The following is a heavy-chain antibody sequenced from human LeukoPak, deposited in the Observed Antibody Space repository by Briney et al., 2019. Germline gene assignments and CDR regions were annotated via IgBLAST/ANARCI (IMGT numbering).Heavy chain of an antibody. CDR3: ESSRWSGSVDY. CDR1: GLIFNNYW. Sequence: GGSLRLSCAASGLIFNNYWILWVRQVPGKGLAWVARVDRDGIRTDYADSVKGRFTISRHNAKNMAYLQMDSLRVDDTAVYYCESSRWSGSVDYWGRGILVTVSS. D-gene: IGHD3-3*01. V-gene: IGHV3-74*01. J-gene: IGHJ4*02. CDR2: VDRDGIRT.